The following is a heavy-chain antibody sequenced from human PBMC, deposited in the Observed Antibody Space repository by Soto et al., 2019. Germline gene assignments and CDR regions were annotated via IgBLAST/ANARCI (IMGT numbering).Heavy chain of an antibody. CDR1: GGSFSGYY. CDR2: INHSGST. Sequence: TSETLSLTCAVYGGSFSGYYWTWIRQPPGTGLEWIGEINHSGSTNYNPSLKSRVTISVDTSKNQFSLKLTSVTAADTAVFYCARLAGYCSGTSCYGYYGMDVWGQGTTVTVSS. CDR3: ARLAGYCSGTSCYGYYGMDV. D-gene: IGHD2-2*01. J-gene: IGHJ6*02. V-gene: IGHV4-34*01.